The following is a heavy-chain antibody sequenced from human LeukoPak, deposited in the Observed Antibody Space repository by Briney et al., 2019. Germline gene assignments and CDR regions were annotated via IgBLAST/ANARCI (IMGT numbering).Heavy chain of an antibody. CDR3: ARHPGYSGYDFDY. CDR1: GGSISSYY. J-gene: IGHJ4*02. V-gene: IGHV4-59*08. D-gene: IGHD5-12*01. Sequence: SETLSLTCTVSGGSISSYYWSWIRQPPGKGLEWIGYIYCSGSTNYNPSLKSRVTISVDTSKNQFSLKLSSVTAADTAVYYCARHPGYSGYDFDYWGQGTLVTVSS. CDR2: IYCSGST.